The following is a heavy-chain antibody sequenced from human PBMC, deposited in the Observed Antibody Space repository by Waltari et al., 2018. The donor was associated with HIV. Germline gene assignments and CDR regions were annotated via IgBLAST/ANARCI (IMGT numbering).Heavy chain of an antibody. CDR3: ARDSYDSGTYGLIDY. D-gene: IGHD3-10*01. CDR2: ISHDGSKK. J-gene: IGHJ4*02. V-gene: IGHV3-30*03. Sequence: QVQLVESGGGVVRPGRSMRLPCAASGFVFSDFGSFWVRQAPGKGLEWVAIISHDGSKKSYADSVKGRFTISRDNSKNTLFLQMNSLTTEDTAVYYCARDSYDSGTYGLIDYWGQGTLVTVSS. CDR1: GFVFSDFG.